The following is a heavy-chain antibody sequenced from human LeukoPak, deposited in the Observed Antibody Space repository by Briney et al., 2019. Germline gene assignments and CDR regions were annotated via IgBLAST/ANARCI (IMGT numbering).Heavy chain of an antibody. CDR1: GGSISSSNW. V-gene: IGHV4-4*02. Sequence: PSETLSLTCAVSGGSISSSNWWSWVRQPPGKGLEWIGEIYHSGSTNYNPSLKSRVTISVDTSKNQFSLKLSSVTAADTAVYYCARDGTGYSSGWYDHWGQGTLVTVSS. CDR3: ARDGTGYSSGWYDH. CDR2: IYHSGST. J-gene: IGHJ5*02. D-gene: IGHD6-19*01.